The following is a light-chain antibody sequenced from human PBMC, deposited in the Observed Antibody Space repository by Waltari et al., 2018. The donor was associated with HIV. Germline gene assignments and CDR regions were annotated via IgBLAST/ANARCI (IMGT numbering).Light chain of an antibody. V-gene: IGKV4-1*01. Sequence: DIVMTQSPDSLAVSLGERATINCKSSQSVLYNSNNKNYLIWYQQKAGQPPKVLIYWASTRESGVPDRFSGSGSGTDFSLTISGLQAEDVAVYYCQQYYDTPYTFGQGTKVEIK. CDR2: WAS. J-gene: IGKJ2*01. CDR1: QSVLYNSNNKNY. CDR3: QQYYDTPYT.